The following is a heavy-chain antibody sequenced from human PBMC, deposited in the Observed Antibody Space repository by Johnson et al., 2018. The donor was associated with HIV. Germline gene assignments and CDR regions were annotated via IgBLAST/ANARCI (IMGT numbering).Heavy chain of an antibody. V-gene: IGHV3-13*01. CDR1: GFTFSSYD. J-gene: IGHJ3*02. D-gene: IGHD5-24*01. CDR3: VRDRGWLQSIPDFFDI. Sequence: EVQLVESGGGLVQPGGSLRLSCAASGFTFSSYDMHWVRQATGKGLEWVSAIGTAGDTYYPGSVKGRFTISRENAKNSLYLQMNSLRAEDTAVYFCVRDRGWLQSIPDFFDIWGQGTMVTVSS. CDR2: IGTAGDT.